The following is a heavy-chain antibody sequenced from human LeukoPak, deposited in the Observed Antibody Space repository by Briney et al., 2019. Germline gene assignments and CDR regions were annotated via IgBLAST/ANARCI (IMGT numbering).Heavy chain of an antibody. V-gene: IGHV4-59*01. CDR3: ARVGGTAGRDYYYYGMDV. D-gene: IGHD1-1*01. CDR2: IYYSGST. CDR1: GGSISSYY. Sequence: SETLSLTCTVSGGSISSYYWSWVRQPPGKGLEWMGYIYYSGSTNYNPSLKSRVTISVDTSKNQFSLKLSSVTAADTAVYYCARVGGTAGRDYYYYGMDVWGQGTTVTVSS. J-gene: IGHJ6*02.